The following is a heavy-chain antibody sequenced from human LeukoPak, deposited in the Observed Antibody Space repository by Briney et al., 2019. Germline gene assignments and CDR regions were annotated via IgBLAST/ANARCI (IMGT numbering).Heavy chain of an antibody. J-gene: IGHJ3*02. V-gene: IGHV3-21*01. CDR3: ARDGYCSSTSCSVDAFDI. D-gene: IGHD2-2*01. CDR2: IRSSSSYI. CDR1: GFTFSSYS. Sequence: GGSLRLSCAASGFTFSSYSMNWVRQAPGKGLEWVSSIRSSSSYIYYADSVKGRFTISRDNAKVSLYLQMNSLRAEDTAVYYCARDGYCSSTSCSVDAFDIWGQGTMVTVSS.